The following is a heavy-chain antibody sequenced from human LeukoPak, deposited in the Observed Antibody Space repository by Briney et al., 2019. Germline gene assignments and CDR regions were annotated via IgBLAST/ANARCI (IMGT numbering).Heavy chain of an antibody. V-gene: IGHV3-53*01. Sequence: GGSLRLSCTVSWFTVSSNSMSWVRQAPGKGLEWVSFIYSGGNTHYSDSVKGRFTISRDNSKNTLYLQMNSLRAEDTAVYYCARRAGEYSHPYAYWGQGTLVTVSS. CDR3: ARRAGEYSHPYAY. D-gene: IGHD4-17*01. CDR2: IYSGGNT. CDR1: WFTVSSNS. J-gene: IGHJ4*02.